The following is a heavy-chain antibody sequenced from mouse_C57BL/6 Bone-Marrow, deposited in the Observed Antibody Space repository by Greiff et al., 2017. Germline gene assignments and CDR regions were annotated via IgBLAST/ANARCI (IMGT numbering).Heavy chain of an antibody. CDR3: ARGYYYAMDY. CDR2: IYIGNGYT. V-gene: IGHV1-58*01. CDR1: GYTFTSYG. J-gene: IGHJ4*01. Sequence: VQLQQSGAELVRPGSSVKMSCKTSGYTFTSYGINWVKQRPGQGLEWIGYIYIGNGYTKYNEKFKGKATLTSDTSSSTAYMQLSSLTSEDSAIYFCARGYYYAMDYWGQGTSVTVSS.